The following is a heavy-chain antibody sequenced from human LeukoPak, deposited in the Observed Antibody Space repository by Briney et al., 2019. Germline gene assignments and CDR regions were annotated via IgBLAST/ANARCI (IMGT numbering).Heavy chain of an antibody. D-gene: IGHD6-13*01. CDR3: ARGSRQLVYYYYYMDV. J-gene: IGHJ6*03. CDR2: IHPNSGGT. CDR1: GYTFTGYY. V-gene: IGHV1-2*06. Sequence: GASVKVSCKASGYTFTGYYMHWVRQAPGQGLEGIGRIHPNSGGTNYAQKFQGRVTMTRDTSISTAYMELSRLRSDDTAVYYCARGSRQLVYYYYYMDVWGKGTTVTVSS.